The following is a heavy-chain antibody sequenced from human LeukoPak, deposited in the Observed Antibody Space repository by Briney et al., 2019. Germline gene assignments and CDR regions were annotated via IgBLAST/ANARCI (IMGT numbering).Heavy chain of an antibody. V-gene: IGHV3-23*01. CDR2: ISGSGGST. Sequence: GGSLRLSCAASGFIFSSYAMSWVRQAPGKGLEWVSAISGSGGSTYYADSVKGRFTISRDNSKNTLYLQMNILRADDTAVYYCVRDQQPEVPTSDSSPSAWGQGTLVTVSS. J-gene: IGHJ5*02. D-gene: IGHD2-2*01. CDR1: GFIFSSYA. CDR3: VRDQQPEVPTSDSSPSA.